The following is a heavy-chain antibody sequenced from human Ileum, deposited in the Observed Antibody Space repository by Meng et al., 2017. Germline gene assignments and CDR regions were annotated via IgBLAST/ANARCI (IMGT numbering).Heavy chain of an antibody. J-gene: IGHJ5*02. CDR1: GGSFGGYN. V-gene: IGHV4-34*01. Sequence: GHLQQWRAGRLKPSEPLSPTCVSYGGSFGGYNWGWNRQRPGKGPEGMGEMNNSGSNNSSPSLKSPVTISGDTTKNQSSLKLSSVTAADTAVYYCARGRGLIWFGEWFDPWGQGTLVTVSS. CDR3: ARGRGLIWFGEWFDP. CDR2: MNNSGSN. D-gene: IGHD3-10*01.